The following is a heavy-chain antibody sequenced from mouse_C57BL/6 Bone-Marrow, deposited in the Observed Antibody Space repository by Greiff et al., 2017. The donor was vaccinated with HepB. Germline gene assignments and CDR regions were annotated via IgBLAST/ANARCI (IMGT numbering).Heavy chain of an antibody. Sequence: EVQGVESGGDLVKPGGSLKLSCAASGFPFSSYGMSWVRQTPDKRLEWVATISSGGSYTYYPDSVKGRFTISRDNAKNTLYLQMSSLKSEDTAMYYCARHPVIYYYGSSYGFAYWGQGTLVTVSA. CDR1: GFPFSSYG. CDR2: ISSGGSYT. J-gene: IGHJ3*01. V-gene: IGHV5-6*01. CDR3: ARHPVIYYYGSSYGFAY. D-gene: IGHD1-1*01.